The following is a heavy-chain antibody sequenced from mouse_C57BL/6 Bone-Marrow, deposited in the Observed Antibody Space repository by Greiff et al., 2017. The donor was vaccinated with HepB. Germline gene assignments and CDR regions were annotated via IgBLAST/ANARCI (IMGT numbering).Heavy chain of an antibody. Sequence: DVMLVESGGDLVKPGGSLKLSCAASGFTFSSYGMSWVRQTPDKRLEWVATISSGGSYTYYPDSVKGRFTISRDNAKNTLYLQMSSLKSEDTAMYYCARQEDWDWYIDVWGTGTTVTVSS. CDR3: ARQEDWDWYIDV. D-gene: IGHD4-1*01. CDR2: ISSGGSYT. CDR1: GFTFSSYG. V-gene: IGHV5-6*02. J-gene: IGHJ1*03.